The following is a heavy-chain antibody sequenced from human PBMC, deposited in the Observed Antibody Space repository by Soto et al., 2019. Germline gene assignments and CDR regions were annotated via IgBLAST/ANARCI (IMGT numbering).Heavy chain of an antibody. J-gene: IGHJ5*02. CDR1: GGTFSTDT. CDR3: ARGSYYNDHYEAYFDP. D-gene: IGHD3-22*01. Sequence: QVQLLQSGGELRKPGSSVKVSCKSSGGTFSTDTVSWVRQAPGQGFEWMGRIIPILDVTNYAQGFKGRLKTTADKFTTTAYMELSSLTSEDTDMYYCARGSYYNDHYEAYFDPWGQGTLVTVSS. V-gene: IGHV1-69*02. CDR2: IIPILDVT.